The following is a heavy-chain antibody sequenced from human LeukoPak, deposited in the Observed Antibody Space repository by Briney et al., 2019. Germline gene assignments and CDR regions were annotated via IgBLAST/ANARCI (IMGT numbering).Heavy chain of an antibody. J-gene: IGHJ5*02. D-gene: IGHD1-26*01. CDR1: GFTFSTYS. CDR2: ISGSSDYI. V-gene: IGHV3-21*01. CDR3: ARLGVGDLRAGLDP. Sequence: GGSLRLSCAASGFTFSTYSMVWVRQAPGKGLEWASSISGSSDYIYHADSVKGRFTVSRDNTKSSLYLQMNSLRAEDTAVYYCARLGVGDLRAGLDPWGQGTLVTVSS.